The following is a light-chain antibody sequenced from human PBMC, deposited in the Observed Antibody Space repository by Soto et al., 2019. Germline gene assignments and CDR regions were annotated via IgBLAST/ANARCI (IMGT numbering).Light chain of an antibody. J-gene: IGKJ4*01. V-gene: IGKV3-20*01. CDR3: QQYASAPLT. Sequence: EIVLTQSPGTLSLSPGERATLTCRASQTVAKNYLAWYQQQPGQAPRLLIYDASTRATGIPDRFTGSGSATDFTLTINRLEPEDLAVYYCQQYASAPLTFGGGTKVEIK. CDR2: DAS. CDR1: QTVAKNY.